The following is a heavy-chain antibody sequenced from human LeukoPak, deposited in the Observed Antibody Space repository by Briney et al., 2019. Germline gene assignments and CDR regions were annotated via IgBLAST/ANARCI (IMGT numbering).Heavy chain of an antibody. CDR1: GGSISSTSSY. Sequence: SETLSLTCTVSGGSISSTSSYWGWIRQPPGKGLEWIGSIYYSGTTYYNPSLKSRVTIPVETSKNQFSLRLSSVTAADTAVYYCARYYYDSSGYYYPVDYWGQGTLVTVSS. CDR2: IYYSGTT. J-gene: IGHJ4*02. CDR3: ARYYYDSSGYYYPVDY. V-gene: IGHV4-39*01. D-gene: IGHD3-22*01.